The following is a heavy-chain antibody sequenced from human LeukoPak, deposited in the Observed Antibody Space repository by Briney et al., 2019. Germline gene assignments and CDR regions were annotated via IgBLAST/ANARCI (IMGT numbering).Heavy chain of an antibody. CDR3: AGALNWGSPIDY. CDR2: IIPIFGTA. J-gene: IGHJ4*02. Sequence: SVTVSCKASGGTFISYAISWVRQAPGQGLEWMGGIIPIFGTANYAQKFQGRVTITTDESTSTAYMELSSLRSEDTAVYYCAGALNWGSPIDYWGQGTLVTVSS. V-gene: IGHV1-69*05. D-gene: IGHD7-27*01. CDR1: GGTFISYA.